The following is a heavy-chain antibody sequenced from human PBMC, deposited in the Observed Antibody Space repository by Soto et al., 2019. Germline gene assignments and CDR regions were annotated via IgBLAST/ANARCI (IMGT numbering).Heavy chain of an antibody. J-gene: IGHJ4*02. CDR1: GGSFSGYY. CDR2: INHSGST. V-gene: IGHV4-34*01. CDR3: ARGGDYYDSGGSFDY. Sequence: ETLSLTCAVYGGSFSGYYWSWIRQPPGKGLEWIGEINHSGSTNYNPSLKSRVTISVDTSKNQFSLKLSSVTAADTAVYYCARGGDYYDSGGSFDYWGQGTLVTVSS. D-gene: IGHD3-22*01.